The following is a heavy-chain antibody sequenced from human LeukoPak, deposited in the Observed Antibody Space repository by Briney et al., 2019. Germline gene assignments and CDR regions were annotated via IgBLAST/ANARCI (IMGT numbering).Heavy chain of an antibody. D-gene: IGHD6-19*01. J-gene: IGHJ4*02. Sequence: SVKVSCKASGGTFTSYAISWVRQAPGQGLEWMGGIIPIFGTANYAQKFQGRVTITADESTSTAYMELSSLRSEDTAVYYCARLPSSSSGWYYFDYWGQGTLVTVSS. CDR1: GGTFTSYA. CDR3: ARLPSSSSGWYYFDY. V-gene: IGHV1-69*13. CDR2: IIPIFGTA.